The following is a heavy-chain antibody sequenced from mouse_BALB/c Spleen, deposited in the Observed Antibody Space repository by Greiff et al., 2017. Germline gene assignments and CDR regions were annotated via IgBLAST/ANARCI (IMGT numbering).Heavy chain of an antibody. CDR3: AREDYDYDDYAMDY. D-gene: IGHD2-4*01. V-gene: IGHV2-9*02. CDR2: IWAGGST. J-gene: IGHJ4*01. Sequence: VMLVESGPGLVAPSQSLSITCTVSGFSLTSYGVHWVRQPPGKGLEWLGVIWAGGSTNYNSALMSRLSISKDNSKSQVFLKMNSLQTDDTAMYYCAREDYDYDDYAMDYWGQGTSVTVSS. CDR1: GFSLTSYG.